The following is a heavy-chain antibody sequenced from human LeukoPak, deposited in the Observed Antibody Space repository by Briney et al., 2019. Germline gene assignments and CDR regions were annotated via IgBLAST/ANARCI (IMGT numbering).Heavy chain of an antibody. CDR1: GLPFSNFE. CDR3: VAGGWHYFDY. Sequence: GGSLRLSCAASGLPFSNFEMNWVRLAPGKGLEWISYISASGTSIHYPDSMKGRFTISRDNAKNSLFLQVDSLRVEDTAVYYCVAGGWHYFDYWGQGTLVTVSS. J-gene: IGHJ4*02. V-gene: IGHV3-48*03. D-gene: IGHD1-14*01. CDR2: ISASGTSI.